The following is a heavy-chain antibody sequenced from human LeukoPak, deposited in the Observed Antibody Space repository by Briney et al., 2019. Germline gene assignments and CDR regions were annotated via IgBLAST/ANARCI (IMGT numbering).Heavy chain of an antibody. CDR1: GLSLSTSGMR. V-gene: IGHV2-70*04. D-gene: IGHD1-26*01. J-gene: IGHJ3*02. CDR3: ARTTSGAAFDI. CDR2: IDWDDDK. Sequence: SGPALVKPAQTLTLTCTFSGLSLSTSGMRASWIRQPPGKALEWLARIDWDDDKFYSTSLKTTLTISKDTSKNQVVLAMTNMDPVDTATYYCARTTSGAAFDIWGPGTMVTVSS.